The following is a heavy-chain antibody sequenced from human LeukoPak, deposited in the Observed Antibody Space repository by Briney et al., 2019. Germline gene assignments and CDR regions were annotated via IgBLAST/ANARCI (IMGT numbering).Heavy chain of an antibody. CDR1: GFTFSSYG. V-gene: IGHV3-30*02. CDR3: AKDSGVTYYYDSSGSFDY. Sequence: PGRSLRLSCAASGFTFSSYGMHWVRQAPGKGLEWVAFIRYDGSNKYYADSVKGRFTISRDNSKNTPYLQMNSLRAEDTAVYYCAKDSGVTYYYDSSGSFDYWGQGTLVTVSS. J-gene: IGHJ4*02. D-gene: IGHD3-22*01. CDR2: IRYDGSNK.